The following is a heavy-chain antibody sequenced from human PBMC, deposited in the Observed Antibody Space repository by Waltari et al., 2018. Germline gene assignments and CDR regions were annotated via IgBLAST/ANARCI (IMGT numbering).Heavy chain of an antibody. CDR3: TKGGGGGFSYGPKH. J-gene: IGHJ1*01. Sequence: EVQLVESGGGLVQPGGSLRLSCAASGFTFSSYWMSWVRQAPGKGLAWVGLIRSKAYGATTEYAASVKGRFNISRDDSKSIAYLQMNSLKTEDAAMYYCTKGGGGGFSYGPKHWGQGTLVTVSS. CDR2: IRSKAYGATT. D-gene: IGHD5-18*01. V-gene: IGHV3-49*04. CDR1: GFTFSSYW.